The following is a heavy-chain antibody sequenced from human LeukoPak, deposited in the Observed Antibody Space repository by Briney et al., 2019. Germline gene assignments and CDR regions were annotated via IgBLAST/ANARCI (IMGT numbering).Heavy chain of an antibody. V-gene: IGHV3-74*01. CDR1: GYTFSSYW. CDR2: INNDGSDT. Sequence: GGYLRLSCAASGYTFSSYWIHWVRQAPGKGLVWVSRINNDGSDTVYADSVKGRFTVSRDNAKNTLYLQMNSLRADDTALYYCVRGNSGPDYWGQGTLVTVSS. J-gene: IGHJ4*02. CDR3: VRGNSGPDY. D-gene: IGHD1-26*01.